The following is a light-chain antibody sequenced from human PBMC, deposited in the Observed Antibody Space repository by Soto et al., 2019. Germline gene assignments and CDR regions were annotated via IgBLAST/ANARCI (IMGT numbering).Light chain of an antibody. Sequence: QSALTQPPSASGSPGQSVTISCTGTSSDVGDYNYVSWYQHHPGKAPKLMIYEVNKRPSGVPDRFSGSKSGNTASLTVSGLQDEDEADYYCSSYAGINNVFPYVFGTGTKLTVL. CDR2: EVN. J-gene: IGLJ1*01. CDR1: SSDVGDYNY. CDR3: SSYAGINNVFPYV. V-gene: IGLV2-8*01.